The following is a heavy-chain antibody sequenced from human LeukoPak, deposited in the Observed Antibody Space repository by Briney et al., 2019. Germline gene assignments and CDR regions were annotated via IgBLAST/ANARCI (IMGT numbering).Heavy chain of an antibody. J-gene: IGHJ6*03. CDR2: IYHSGST. V-gene: IGHV4-38-2*01. D-gene: IGHD3-10*01. Sequence: PSETLSLTCAVSGYSISSGYYWGWIRPPPGKGLEWIGSIYHSGSTYYNPSLKSRVTLSVDTSKHQFSLKLSSVTAADTAVYYCARTLSGSGSYTYYYYYMDVWGKGTTVTVSS. CDR3: ARTLSGSGSYTYYYYYMDV. CDR1: GYSISSGYY.